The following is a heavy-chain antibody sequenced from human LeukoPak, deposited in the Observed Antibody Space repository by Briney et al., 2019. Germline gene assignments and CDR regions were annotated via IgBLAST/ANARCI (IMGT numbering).Heavy chain of an antibody. D-gene: IGHD6-19*01. Sequence: GGSLRLSCAASGFIFSKYGMNWVRQAPGKGLEWVSSISSSSSYIYYADSVKGRFTISRDNAKNSLYLQMNSLRAEDTAVYYCAREAGSDYCYDYWGQGTLVTVSS. J-gene: IGHJ4*02. CDR3: AREAGSDYCYDY. CDR2: ISSSSSYI. V-gene: IGHV3-21*01. CDR1: GFIFSKYG.